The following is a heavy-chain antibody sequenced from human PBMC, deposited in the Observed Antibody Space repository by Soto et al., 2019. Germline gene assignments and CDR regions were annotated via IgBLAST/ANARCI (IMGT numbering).Heavy chain of an antibody. CDR1: ENTFSTYS. CDR3: AADPYYDST. CDR2: IDPATTNT. D-gene: IGHD3-22*01. J-gene: IGHJ5*02. Sequence: ASVKVSCKASENTFSTYSLHWVRQAPGQRLEWIGVIDPATTNTTYAQKFQERVTITRDMSTSTAYMELSSLRSEDTAVYFCAADPYYDSTWGQGTLVTVSS. V-gene: IGHV1-58*01.